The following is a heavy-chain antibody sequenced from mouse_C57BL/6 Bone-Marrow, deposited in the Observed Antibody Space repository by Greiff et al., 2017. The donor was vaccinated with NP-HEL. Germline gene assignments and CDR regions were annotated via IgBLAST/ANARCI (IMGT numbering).Heavy chain of an antibody. D-gene: IGHD2-4*01. J-gene: IGHJ3*01. CDR1: GFNITDDY. Sequence: EVQLQESGAELVRPGASVKLSCTASGFNITDDYMHWVKQRPEQGLEWIGWIDPGNGDTEYASKFQGKATLTADTSSNTAYLQLSSLTSEDAAVYYCTTMYYDRFSFAYWGQGTLVTVSA. V-gene: IGHV14-4*01. CDR2: IDPGNGDT. CDR3: TTMYYDRFSFAY.